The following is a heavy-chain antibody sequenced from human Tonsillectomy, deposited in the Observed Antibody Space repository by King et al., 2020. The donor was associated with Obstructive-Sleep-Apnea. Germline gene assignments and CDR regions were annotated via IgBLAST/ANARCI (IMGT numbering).Heavy chain of an antibody. V-gene: IGHV3-30*02. D-gene: IGHD6-13*01. CDR1: GFTFSSYG. CDR3: AKDYGSSWTYYFDY. Sequence: HVQLVESGGGVVQPGGSLRLSCAASGFTFSSYGMHWVRQAPGMGLVWVACIRYEGSNKYYADSVKGRFTMSRENSKNTLYLQMNSLRAEDTAVYYCAKDYGSSWTYYFDYWGQGTLVTVSS. J-gene: IGHJ4*02. CDR2: IRYEGSNK.